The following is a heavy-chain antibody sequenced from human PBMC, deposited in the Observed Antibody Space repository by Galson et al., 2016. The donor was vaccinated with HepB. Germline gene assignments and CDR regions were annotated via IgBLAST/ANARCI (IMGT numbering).Heavy chain of an antibody. Sequence: SLRLSCAASGFTFSGYSMNWVRQAPGKGLEWVASVSRTSDNINYAESLRGRFTISRDNAKSSLHLQMSSLGADDTAVYYCARAPPSGSDFGADYFDSWGQGTLVTVSS. J-gene: IGHJ4*02. V-gene: IGHV3-21*01. CDR3: ARAPPSGSDFGADYFDS. CDR2: VSRTSDNI. CDR1: GFTFSGYS. D-gene: IGHD1-26*01.